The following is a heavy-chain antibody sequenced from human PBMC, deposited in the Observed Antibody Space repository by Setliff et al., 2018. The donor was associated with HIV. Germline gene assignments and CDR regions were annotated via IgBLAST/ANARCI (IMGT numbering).Heavy chain of an antibody. Sequence: SETLSLTCTVSGASIISSTYYWGWIRQPPGKGLEWVGVVYKSGSTYYNPSLRSRVTISVDTSKTQFSLNLRSVTAADTAVYYCAKGVAGLQYYYYYMDVWGKGTTVTVSS. CDR3: AKGVAGLQYYYYYMDV. CDR1: GASIISSTYY. J-gene: IGHJ6*03. CDR2: VYKSGST. V-gene: IGHV4-39*01. D-gene: IGHD6-19*01.